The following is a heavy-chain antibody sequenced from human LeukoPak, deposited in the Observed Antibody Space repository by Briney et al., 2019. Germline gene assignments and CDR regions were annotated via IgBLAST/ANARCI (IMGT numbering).Heavy chain of an antibody. V-gene: IGHV4-59*01. D-gene: IGHD6-13*01. Sequence: TSETLSLTCIVSGGSISNYYWSWIRRHPGKGLEWIGHIYYSGSTNYNPSLKSRVTISVDTSKNQFSLKLSSVTAADTAVYYCARGAGYSSXWDLXXAEYFQH. CDR1: GGSISNYY. J-gene: IGHJ1*01. CDR3: ARGAGYSSXWDLXXAEYFQH. CDR2: IYYSGST.